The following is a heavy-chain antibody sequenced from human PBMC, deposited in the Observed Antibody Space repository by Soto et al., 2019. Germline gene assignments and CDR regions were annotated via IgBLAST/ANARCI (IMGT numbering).Heavy chain of an antibody. D-gene: IGHD6-13*01. CDR1: DYTFTNYG. V-gene: IGHV1-18*01. J-gene: IGHJ4*02. Sequence: QVQLVQSGAEVKKPGASVKVSCKASDYTFTNYGISWVRQAPGQGLEWMGWISAKNGNTNYAQKLQGRVTMTTDTSTRTAYMELRGLRSDDTAVYYCARADVYSSSWYNYWGQGTLVTVSS. CDR3: ARADVYSSSWYNY. CDR2: ISAKNGNT.